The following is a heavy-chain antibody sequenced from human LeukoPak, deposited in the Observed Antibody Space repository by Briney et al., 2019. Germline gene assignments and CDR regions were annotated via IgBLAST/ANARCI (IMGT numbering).Heavy chain of an antibody. V-gene: IGHV3-30*03. CDR3: ASDQHSEIGVGANDY. CDR1: GFTFGNYG. Sequence: GRSLRLSCTASGFTFGNYGMHWIRQAPGEGLEWVAVISNDGSIKYYADPVKGRFTVSRDNSKNTLYLQMNSLRAEDTAVYYCASDQHSEIGVGANDYWGQGTLVTVSS. J-gene: IGHJ4*02. D-gene: IGHD1-26*01. CDR2: ISNDGSIK.